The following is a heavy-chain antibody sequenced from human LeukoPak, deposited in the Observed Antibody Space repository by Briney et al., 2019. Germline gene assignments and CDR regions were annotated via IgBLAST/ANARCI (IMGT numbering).Heavy chain of an antibody. Sequence: SETLSLTCTVSGGSISSYYWSWIRQPPGKGLEWIGYIYYSGSTNYNPSLKSRVTISVDTSKSQFSLKLSSVTAADTAVYYCARENWLDWFDPWGQGTLVTVSS. CDR3: ARENWLDWFDP. J-gene: IGHJ5*02. V-gene: IGHV4-59*01. D-gene: IGHD6-19*01. CDR2: IYYSGST. CDR1: GGSISSYY.